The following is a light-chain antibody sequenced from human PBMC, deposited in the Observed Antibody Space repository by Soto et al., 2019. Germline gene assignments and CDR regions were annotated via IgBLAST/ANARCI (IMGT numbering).Light chain of an antibody. Sequence: EIVLTQSPGTLSLSPGERATLSFRASQSVNSRYIAWYQQQPGQPPRLLISGTSNRATGTPDRFSGSGSGTDFPLTISRLKPEDFAVYYCQQYGSPTITFGQGTRLEIK. J-gene: IGKJ5*01. V-gene: IGKV3-20*01. CDR2: GTS. CDR1: QSVNSRY. CDR3: QQYGSPTIT.